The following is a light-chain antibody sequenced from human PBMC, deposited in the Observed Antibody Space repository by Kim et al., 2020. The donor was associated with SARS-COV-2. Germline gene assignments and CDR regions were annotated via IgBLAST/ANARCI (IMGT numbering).Light chain of an antibody. CDR3: LQHDDLPLT. CDR2: DAS. CDR1: QDIKKS. V-gene: IGKV1-33*01. J-gene: IGKJ4*01. Sequence: SASVRDRVTITCQASQDIKKSLNWYQQKPGRAPKLLISDASNLETGVPSRFSGSGSGTDFSFTISGLQPEDIATYYCLQHDDLPLTFGGGTKLEI.